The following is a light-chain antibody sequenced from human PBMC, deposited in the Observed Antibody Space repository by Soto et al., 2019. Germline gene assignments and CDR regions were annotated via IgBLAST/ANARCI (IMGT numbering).Light chain of an antibody. CDR3: QQHINWPLT. V-gene: IGKV3-11*01. CDR1: QTVSSS. Sequence: EIVLTQSPATLSLSPGERATLSCRASQTVSSSLAWYQQKLGQAPRLLIYEVSNRATGIPARFSGSGSGADFTLTISSLEPGDFALYYCQQHINWPLTFGGGTKV. CDR2: EVS. J-gene: IGKJ4*01.